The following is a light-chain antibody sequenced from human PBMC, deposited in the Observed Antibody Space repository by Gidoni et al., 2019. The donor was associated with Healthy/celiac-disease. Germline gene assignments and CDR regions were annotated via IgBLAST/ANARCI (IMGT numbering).Light chain of an antibody. V-gene: IGKV3-11*01. J-gene: IGKJ2*01. Sequence: EIVLTQSPATMSLSPGERATLSCRASQSVSSYLAWYQQKPGQAPRLLIYDASNRATGIPARFSGSGSGTYFTLTISSLEPEDFAFYYCQQRSNWYTFGQGPKLEIK. CDR1: QSVSSY. CDR2: DAS. CDR3: QQRSNWYT.